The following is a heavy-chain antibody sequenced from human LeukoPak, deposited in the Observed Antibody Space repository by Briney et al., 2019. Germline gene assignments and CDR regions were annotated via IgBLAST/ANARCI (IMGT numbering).Heavy chain of an antibody. CDR3: AKDRVDYYYDSSGNQGLDY. J-gene: IGHJ4*02. D-gene: IGHD3-22*01. V-gene: IGHV3-30*02. CDR1: GFTFSSYG. CDR2: RRYDGSNK. Sequence: GGSLRLSCAASGFTFSSYGMHWVRQAPGKGLEWVAFRRYDGSNKYYADSVKGRFTISRDNSKNTLYLQMNSLRAEDTAVYYCAKDRVDYYYDSSGNQGLDYWGQGTRVTVSS.